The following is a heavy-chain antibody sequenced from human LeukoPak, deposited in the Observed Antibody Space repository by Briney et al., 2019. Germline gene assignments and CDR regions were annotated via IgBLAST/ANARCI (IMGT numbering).Heavy chain of an antibody. D-gene: IGHD3-3*01. J-gene: IGHJ5*02. Sequence: GESLKISCKASGYSFTSYWIAWVRQMPGKGLEWMGTISPNDSDTRYSPSFQGQVTISADKSVYTAYLQWSSLRASDTAMYYCARQDRITIFGVIGSWFDPWGQGTLVTVSS. CDR2: ISPNDSDT. V-gene: IGHV5-51*01. CDR1: GYSFTSYW. CDR3: ARQDRITIFGVIGSWFDP.